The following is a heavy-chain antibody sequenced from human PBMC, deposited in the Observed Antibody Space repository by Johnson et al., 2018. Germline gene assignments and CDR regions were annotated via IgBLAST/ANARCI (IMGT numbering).Heavy chain of an antibody. J-gene: IGHJ3*01. V-gene: IGHV3-23*04. CDR3: VKERITMIVRGGAFDF. CDR1: GFTLSNYA. CDR2: ISYNGGRT. Sequence: EVQLVESGGGLVQPGGSLRLSCAVSGFTLSNYAMDWVRQAPGKGLEWVSGISYNGGRTYYADSVKGRFTISRDNSKNTLYLHLNSLRADDTAVYYCVKERITMIVRGGAFDFWGQGTMVTVSS. D-gene: IGHD3-22*01.